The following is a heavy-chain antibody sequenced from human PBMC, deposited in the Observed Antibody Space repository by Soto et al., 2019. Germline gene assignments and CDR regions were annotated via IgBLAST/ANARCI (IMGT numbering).Heavy chain of an antibody. J-gene: IGHJ3*02. Sequence: QVQLQESGPGLVKPSQTLSLTCTVSGGSISSGGYYWSWIRQHPGKGLEWIGYIYYSGSTYYNPSLKSRVTISVDTSKSQFSLRLSSVTAADTGVYYCARPLTPLRGTDAFDIWGQGTMVTVSS. D-gene: IGHD1-1*01. V-gene: IGHV4-30-4*08. CDR1: GGSISSGGYY. CDR2: IYYSGST. CDR3: ARPLTPLRGTDAFDI.